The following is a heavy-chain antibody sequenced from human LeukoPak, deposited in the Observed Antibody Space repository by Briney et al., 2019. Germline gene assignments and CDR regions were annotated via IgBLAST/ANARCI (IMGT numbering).Heavy chain of an antibody. Sequence: GASLRLSCAASGFTFSSYAMSWVRQAPGKGLEWVSGISGSGGGTFYADSVEGRFTISRDNSRNTLYLQINSLRAEDTAVYSCARRALVVATSYWYFDLWGRGTLVTVSS. V-gene: IGHV3-23*01. J-gene: IGHJ2*01. CDR1: GFTFSSYA. CDR3: ARRALVVATSYWYFDL. CDR2: ISGSGGGT. D-gene: IGHD2-15*01.